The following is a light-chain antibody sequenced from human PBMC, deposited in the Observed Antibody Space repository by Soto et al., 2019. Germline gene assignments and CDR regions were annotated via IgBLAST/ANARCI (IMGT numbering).Light chain of an antibody. CDR1: SSNIGSTT. Sequence: QLVLTQPPSASGTPGKRVTIACSGSSSNIGSTTVNWYKQLPGTASKLLIYNNNQRPSGVPDRFSGSKSGTSASLAISGLQSEDEADYYCAAWNDSLNGVVFGGGTKLTVL. CDR2: NNN. CDR3: AAWNDSLNGVV. J-gene: IGLJ3*02. V-gene: IGLV1-44*01.